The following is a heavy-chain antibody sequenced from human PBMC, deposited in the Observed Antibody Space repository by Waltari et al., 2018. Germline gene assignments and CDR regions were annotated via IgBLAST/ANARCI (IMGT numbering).Heavy chain of an antibody. D-gene: IGHD2-8*02. J-gene: IGHJ4*02. Sequence: EAQLVESGGGLVQPGGSLRLSCAASGFIFSSYPLTWVRQAPGKGLEWVSGISAGGDTTYYAESVKGRFTIYRDNSKNTLHLQMNSLRAEDTAVYYCAKGGCIGTICYEDGYWGQGTLVTVSP. V-gene: IGHV3-23*04. CDR3: AKGGCIGTICYEDGY. CDR1: GFIFSSYP. CDR2: ISAGGDTT.